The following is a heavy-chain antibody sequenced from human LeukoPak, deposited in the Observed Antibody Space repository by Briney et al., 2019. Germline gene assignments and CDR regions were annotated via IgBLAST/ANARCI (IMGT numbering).Heavy chain of an antibody. CDR1: GGSFSGYY. V-gene: IGHV4-34*01. D-gene: IGHD4/OR15-4a*01. Sequence: PSETLSLTCAVYGGSFSGYYWSWIRQPPGKGLEWIGEINHSGSTNYNPSLKSRVTISVDTSKNQFSLKLSSVTAADSAMYYCARESDLSNYDRTDYWGQGTLVTVSS. J-gene: IGHJ4*02. CDR3: ARESDLSNYDRTDY. CDR2: INHSGST.